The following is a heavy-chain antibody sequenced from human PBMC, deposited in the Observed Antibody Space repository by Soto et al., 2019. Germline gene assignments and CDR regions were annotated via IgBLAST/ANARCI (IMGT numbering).Heavy chain of an antibody. CDR2: IYYSGST. V-gene: IGHV4-59*01. J-gene: IGHJ4*02. CDR1: GGSISSYY. CDR3: ARGARNFDY. Sequence: ETLSLTCTVSGGSISSYYWSWIRQPPGKGLEWIGYIYYSGSTNYNPSLKSRVTISVDTSKNQFSLKLSSVTAADTAVYYCARGARNFDYWGQGTLVTVSS. D-gene: IGHD6-6*01.